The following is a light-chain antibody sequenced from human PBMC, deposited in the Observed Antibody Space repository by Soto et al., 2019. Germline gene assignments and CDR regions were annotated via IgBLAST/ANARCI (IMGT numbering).Light chain of an antibody. V-gene: IGLV2-8*01. J-gene: IGLJ1*01. Sequence: QSALTQPPSASGSPGQSVAISCTGTSRDVGGDNYVSWYQQHPGKAPKLIIYEVNKRPPGVPDRFSGCKSGNTAFLAVSGLHAEDEADYYCSRYAGSSNVFGTGTKLTVL. CDR1: SRDVGGDNY. CDR3: SRYAGSSNV. CDR2: EVN.